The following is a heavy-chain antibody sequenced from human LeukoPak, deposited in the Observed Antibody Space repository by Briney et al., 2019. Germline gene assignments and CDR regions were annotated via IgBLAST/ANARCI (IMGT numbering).Heavy chain of an antibody. D-gene: IGHD1-26*01. V-gene: IGHV1-2*02. J-gene: IGHJ4*02. CDR1: GYTFSGYY. CDR2: INPNSGGT. CDR3: ARDSTVGATAY. Sequence: GASVKVSCKASGYTFSGYYMHWVRQAPGQGLEWMGWINPNSGGTNYAQKFQGRVTMTRDTSITTAYMARSRLRSDDTALYYCARDSTVGATAYWGQGTPATVSS.